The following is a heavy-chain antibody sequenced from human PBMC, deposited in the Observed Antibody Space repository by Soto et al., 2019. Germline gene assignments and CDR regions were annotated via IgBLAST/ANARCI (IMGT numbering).Heavy chain of an antibody. CDR3: AKANPGTNYDILTGYLDY. CDR2: ISWNSGSI. CDR1: GFTFDDYA. J-gene: IGHJ4*02. Sequence: PGGSLRLSCAASGFTFDDYAMHWVRQAPGKGLEWVSGISWNSGSIGYAGSVKGRFTISRDNAKNSMYLQMNSLRAEDTALYYCAKANPGTNYDILTGYLDYWGQGTLVTVYS. V-gene: IGHV3-9*01. D-gene: IGHD3-9*01.